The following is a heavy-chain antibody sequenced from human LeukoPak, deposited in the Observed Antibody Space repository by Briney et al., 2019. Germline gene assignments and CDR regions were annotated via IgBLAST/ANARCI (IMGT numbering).Heavy chain of an antibody. D-gene: IGHD3/OR15-3a*01. CDR1: GGSISSSSYY. J-gene: IGHJ4*02. CDR3: ARHPESLDPKFDY. Sequence: SETLSLTCTVSGGSISSSSYYWGWIRQPPGKGLEWIGSIYYSGSTYYNPSLKSRVTISVDTSKNQFSLKLSSVTAADTAVYYCARHPESLDPKFDYWGRGTLVTVSS. V-gene: IGHV4-39*01. CDR2: IYYSGST.